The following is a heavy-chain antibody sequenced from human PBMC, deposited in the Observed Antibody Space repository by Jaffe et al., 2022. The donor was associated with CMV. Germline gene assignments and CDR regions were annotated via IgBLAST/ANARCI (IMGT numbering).Heavy chain of an antibody. CDR2: ISYDGSNK. J-gene: IGHJ4*02. CDR3: AKDMKRWELLSCYWDY. D-gene: IGHD1-26*01. Sequence: QVQLVESGGGVVQPGRSLRLSCAASGFTFSSYGMHWVRQAPGKGLEWVAVISYDGSNKYYADSVKGRFTISRDNSKNTLYLQMNSLRAEDTAVYYCAKDMKRWELLSCYWDYWGQGTLVTVSS. V-gene: IGHV3-30*18. CDR1: GFTFSSYG.